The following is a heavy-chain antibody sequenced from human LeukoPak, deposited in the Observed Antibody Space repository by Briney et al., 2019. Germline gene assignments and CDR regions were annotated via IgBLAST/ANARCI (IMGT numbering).Heavy chain of an antibody. CDR2: ISYDGSNK. V-gene: IGHV3-30*18. Sequence: PGRSLRLFCASSGFTYSSYGMHLVRQAPAPRLERVAVISYDGSNKYYADSVKGRFTISRDNSKNTLYLQMNSLRAEDTAVYYCANDYGDYKYFQHWGQGTLVTVSS. D-gene: IGHD4-17*01. CDR3: ANDYGDYKYFQH. CDR1: GFTYSSYG. J-gene: IGHJ1*01.